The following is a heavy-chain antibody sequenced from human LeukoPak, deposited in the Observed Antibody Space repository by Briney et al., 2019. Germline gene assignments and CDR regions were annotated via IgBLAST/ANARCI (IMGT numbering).Heavy chain of an antibody. V-gene: IGHV3-7*01. CDR1: GFTFSSYW. D-gene: IGHD4-23*01. Sequence: PGGSLRLSCAASGFTFSSYWMSWVRQAPGKGLELVANIKQDGSEKYYVDSVKGRFTISRDNAKNSLYLQMNSLRTEDTAVYYCARDGSTVVTSYYYYYMDVWGKGTTVTVSS. CDR2: IKQDGSEK. J-gene: IGHJ6*03. CDR3: ARDGSTVVTSYYYYYMDV.